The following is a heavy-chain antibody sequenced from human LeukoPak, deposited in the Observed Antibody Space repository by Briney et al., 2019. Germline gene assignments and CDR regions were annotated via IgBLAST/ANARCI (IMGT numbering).Heavy chain of an antibody. Sequence: PGASLRLSCAASGFSLSTYGVSWVRQPPGKGLEWVSGITGTGGSTYYADSVKGRFTVSRDTSKNTLYLQMKSLRAEDTAIYYCAKDHGTAVAGFYYWGQGTLVTVSS. CDR1: GFSLSTYG. J-gene: IGHJ4*02. CDR2: ITGTGGST. CDR3: AKDHGTAVAGFYY. V-gene: IGHV3-23*01. D-gene: IGHD6-19*01.